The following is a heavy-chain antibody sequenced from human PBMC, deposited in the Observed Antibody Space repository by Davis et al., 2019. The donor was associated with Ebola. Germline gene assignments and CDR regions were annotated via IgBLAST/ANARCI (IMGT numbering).Heavy chain of an antibody. D-gene: IGHD3-22*01. V-gene: IGHV1-46*01. CDR1: GYRFTSYY. J-gene: IGHJ3*02. CDR2: INTITGGT. Sequence: ALVKVSCKASGYRFTSYYMHWVRQAPGQGLEWMGIINTITGGTSYAQNFQVRVNMTRDTYTSTVYMELSSLRSEDTAVYYCAREGGRYYDSSGYVFDIWGQGTMVKVSS. CDR3: AREGGRYYDSSGYVFDI.